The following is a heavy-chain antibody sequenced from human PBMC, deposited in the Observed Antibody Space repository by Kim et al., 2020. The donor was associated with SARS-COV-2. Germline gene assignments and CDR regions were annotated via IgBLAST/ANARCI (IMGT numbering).Heavy chain of an antibody. Sequence: SETLSLTCTVSGGSVSSGSYYWSWIRQPPGKGLEWIGYIYYSGSTNYNPSLKSRITISVDTSKNQFSLKLSSVTAADTAVYYCARAKSYYYGSGSFDYWGQGTLVTVSS. CDR1: GGSVSSGSYY. D-gene: IGHD3-10*01. CDR3: ARAKSYYYGSGSFDY. V-gene: IGHV4-61*01. CDR2: IYYSGST. J-gene: IGHJ4*02.